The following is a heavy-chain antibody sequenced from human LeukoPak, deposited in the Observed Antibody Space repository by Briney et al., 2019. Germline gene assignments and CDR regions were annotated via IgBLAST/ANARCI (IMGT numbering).Heavy chain of an antibody. J-gene: IGHJ6*02. V-gene: IGHV3-74*01. D-gene: IGHD6-13*01. CDR2: IKTDGSTI. CDR3: AKSLGIAAAGSRANYYYYYGMDV. CDR1: GFVFSNYW. Sequence: GGSLRLSCAASGFVFSNYWMHWVRQAPGKGLVWVSRIKTDGSTITYADSVKGRFTISRDNAMNTLYLQMNSLRAEDTAVYYCAKSLGIAAAGSRANYYYYYGMDVWGQGTTVTVSS.